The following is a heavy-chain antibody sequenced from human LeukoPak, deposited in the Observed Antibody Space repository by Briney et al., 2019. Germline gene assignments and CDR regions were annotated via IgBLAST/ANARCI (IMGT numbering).Heavy chain of an antibody. CDR1: GFTFRNHF. Sequence: PGGSLRLFCVVSGFTFRNHFMNWVRQAPGKGLEWVSYISSSSNTIYYADSVKGRFIISRDNAKNSLFLQMNSLRAEDTALYYCAGGQMFTSGGFEYWGQGALVTVSS. CDR3: AGGQMFTSGGFEY. J-gene: IGHJ4*02. D-gene: IGHD6-19*01. CDR2: ISSSSNTI. V-gene: IGHV3-48*01.